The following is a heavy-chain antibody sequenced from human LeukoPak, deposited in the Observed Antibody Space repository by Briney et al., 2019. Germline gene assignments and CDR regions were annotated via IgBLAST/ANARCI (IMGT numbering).Heavy chain of an antibody. CDR1: GFTFSSYA. CDR3: ARAPYYNGMDV. J-gene: IGHJ6*02. CDR2: INEDGSRT. V-gene: IGHV3-74*01. Sequence: GGSLRLSCAASGFTFSSYAMSWVRQAPGKGLEWVSHINEDGSRTDYADSVKGRFTMSRDNAKNTLYLQMNSLRGEDTAVYYCARAPYYNGMDVWGQGTTVTVSS.